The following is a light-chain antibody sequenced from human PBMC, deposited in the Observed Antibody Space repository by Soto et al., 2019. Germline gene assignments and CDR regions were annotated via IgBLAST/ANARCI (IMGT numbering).Light chain of an antibody. J-gene: IGKJ4*01. CDR2: FAS. Sequence: IVMTQSPATLSVPPGEKATLSCRASQTVYNNLAWYQQKPGQAPRLLVYFASTRATGVPARFSGSGSGTEFSLTISSLQSEDFALYYCLQFTAWPLTFGGGTKVETK. V-gene: IGKV3-15*01. CDR1: QTVYNN. CDR3: LQFTAWPLT.